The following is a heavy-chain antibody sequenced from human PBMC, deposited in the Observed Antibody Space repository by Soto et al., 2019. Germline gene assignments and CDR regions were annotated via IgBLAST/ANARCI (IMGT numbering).Heavy chain of an antibody. CDR2: IYYSGST. D-gene: IGHD1-1*01. CDR1: GGSISSGGYY. J-gene: IGHJ4*02. Sequence: QVQLQESGPGLVKPSQTLSLTCTVSGGSISSGGYYWSWIRQHPGKGMEWIGYIYYSGSTYYNPSLKSRVTISVDTSKNQFSLKLSSVTAADTAVYYCARGLERGIRFNYFDYWGQGTLVTVSS. CDR3: ARGLERGIRFNYFDY. V-gene: IGHV4-31*03.